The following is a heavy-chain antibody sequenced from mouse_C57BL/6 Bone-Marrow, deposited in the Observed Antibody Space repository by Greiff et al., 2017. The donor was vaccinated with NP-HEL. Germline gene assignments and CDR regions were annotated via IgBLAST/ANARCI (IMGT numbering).Heavy chain of an antibody. CDR2: ILPGSGST. D-gene: IGHD1-1*01. J-gene: IGHJ1*03. CDR3: ARWNHYYGSSYWYCDV. Sequence: QVQLQQSGAELMKPGASVKLSCKATGYTFTGYWIEWVKQRPGHGLEWIGEILPGSGSTNYNEKFKGKATFTADTSSNTAYMQLSSLTTEDSAIYYCARWNHYYGSSYWYCDVWGTGTTVTVSS. CDR1: GYTFTGYW. V-gene: IGHV1-9*01.